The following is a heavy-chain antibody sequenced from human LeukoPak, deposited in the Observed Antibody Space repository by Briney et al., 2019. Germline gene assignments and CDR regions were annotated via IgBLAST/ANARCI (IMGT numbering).Heavy chain of an antibody. D-gene: IGHD6-13*01. CDR1: GFTFSDYY. CDR3: ARDNGYSSSWPDAFDI. J-gene: IGHJ3*02. CDR2: ISSSGSTI. Sequence: RAGGSLRLSCAASGFTFSDYYMSWIRQAPGKGLEWVSYISSSGSTIYYADSVKGRFTISRDNAKNSLYLQMNSLRAEDTAVYYCARDNGYSSSWPDAFDIWGQGTMVTVSS. V-gene: IGHV3-11*01.